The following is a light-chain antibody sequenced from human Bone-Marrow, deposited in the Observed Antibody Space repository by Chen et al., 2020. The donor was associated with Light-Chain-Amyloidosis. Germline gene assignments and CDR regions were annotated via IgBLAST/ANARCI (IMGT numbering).Light chain of an antibody. J-gene: IGLJ1*01. CDR1: SGDVGTYNY. Sequence: QSALTQPASVSGSPGQSITISCTGTSGDVGTYNYVSWYQQHPGKAPKVMIYAVSNLPSGVPNRFSGSKSGNTASLPISGLQAEDEADYYCSSFTSSSSYVFGPGTKVTVL. CDR3: SSFTSSSSYV. CDR2: AVS. V-gene: IGLV2-14*01.